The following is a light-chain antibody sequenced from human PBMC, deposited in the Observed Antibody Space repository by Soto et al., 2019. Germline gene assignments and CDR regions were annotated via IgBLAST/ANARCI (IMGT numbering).Light chain of an antibody. CDR2: GAS. CDR3: QQYGSSPIT. J-gene: IGKJ5*01. V-gene: IGKV3-15*01. Sequence: EIVMTQSPVTLSVSPGERATLSCRASRTVGPKLAWYQQKFGQAPRLLINGASTRATGIPARFSGSGSGTEFTLTISSLQSEDFAVCYCQQYGSSPITFGQGTRLEIK. CDR1: RTVGPK.